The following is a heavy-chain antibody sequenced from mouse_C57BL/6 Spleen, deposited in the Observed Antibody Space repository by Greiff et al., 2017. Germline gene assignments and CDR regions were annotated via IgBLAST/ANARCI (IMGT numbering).Heavy chain of an antibody. V-gene: IGHV14-1*01. J-gene: IGHJ4*01. CDR2: IDPEDGDT. CDR1: GFNIKDYY. CDR3: TSTSSTVVAPGDY. D-gene: IGHD1-1*01. Sequence: VQLQQSGAELVRPGASVKLSCTASGFNIKDYYMHWVKQRPEQGLEWIGRIDPEDGDTEYAPKFQGKATMTADTSSNTAYLQLSSLTSEDTAVYYCTSTSSTVVAPGDYWGQGTSVTVSS.